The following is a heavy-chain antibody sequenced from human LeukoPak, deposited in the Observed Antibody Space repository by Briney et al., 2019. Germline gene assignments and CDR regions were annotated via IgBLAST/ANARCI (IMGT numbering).Heavy chain of an antibody. CDR2: INHSGST. Sequence: PSETLSLTCAVYGGSFSGYYWSWIRQPPGKGLEWIGEINHSGSTNYNPSLKSRVTISVDTSKNQFSLKLSSVTAADTAVYYYARGEWLRFFDYWGQGTLVTVSS. J-gene: IGHJ4*02. CDR3: ARGEWLRFFDY. V-gene: IGHV4-34*01. CDR1: GGSFSGYY. D-gene: IGHD5-12*01.